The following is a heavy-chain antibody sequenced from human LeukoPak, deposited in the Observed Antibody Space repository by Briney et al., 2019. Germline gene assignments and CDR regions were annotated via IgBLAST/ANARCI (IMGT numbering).Heavy chain of an antibody. CDR2: IKSKSDGGTT. CDR3: GRFTRSGDSVY. CDR1: GFTFTNAW. Sequence: GGSIRLSCEASGFTFTNAWMSWVRQAPGKGLEWVGRIKSKSDGGTTEYAAPLKGRFTISRDDSKNTLFLQMNSLKTEDTGVYYCGRFTRSGDSVYWGQGTLVTVSS. D-gene: IGHD7-27*01. J-gene: IGHJ4*02. V-gene: IGHV3-15*01.